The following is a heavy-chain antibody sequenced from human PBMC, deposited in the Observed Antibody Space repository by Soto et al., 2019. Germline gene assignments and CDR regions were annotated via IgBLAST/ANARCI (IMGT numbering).Heavy chain of an antibody. CDR3: ARGGNSYGPFDY. J-gene: IGHJ4*02. V-gene: IGHV3-33*01. CDR2: IWYDGSNK. Sequence: GGSLRLSCAASGFTFSSYGMHWVRQAPGKGLEWVAVIWYDGSNKYYADSVKGRFTISRDNSKNTLYLQMNSLRAEDTAVYYWARGGNSYGPFDYWGQGTLVTVSS. CDR1: GFTFSSYG. D-gene: IGHD5-18*01.